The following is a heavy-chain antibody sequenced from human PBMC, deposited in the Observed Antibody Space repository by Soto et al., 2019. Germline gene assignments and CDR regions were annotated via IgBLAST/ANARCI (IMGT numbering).Heavy chain of an antibody. CDR2: ISGSGTT. Sequence: PXGSLILSCVASGYTFNSHEMNWVRQAPGKGLEWISSISGSGTTNYAESVKGRFTISRDNAHKSLFLEMKDLRVEDTAVYYCARGGIHWGQGTLVTVSS. CDR1: GYTFNSHE. D-gene: IGHD3-16*01. J-gene: IGHJ4*02. V-gene: IGHV3-48*03. CDR3: ARGGIH.